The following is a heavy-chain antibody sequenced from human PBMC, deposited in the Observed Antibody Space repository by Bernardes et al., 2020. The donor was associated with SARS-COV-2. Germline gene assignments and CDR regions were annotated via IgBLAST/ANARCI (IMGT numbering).Heavy chain of an antibody. J-gene: IGHJ4*02. CDR1: GFIFSDSA. D-gene: IGHD6-13*01. V-gene: IGHV3-73*01. CDR2: IRSKANSHAT. CDR3: TIRLFPVGTFDY. Sequence: GGSLRLSCAASGFIFSDSAIHWVRQASGKGLEWVGRIRSKANSHATSSAASVQGRFTISRDDSKNTAYLQMNSLKTEDTAVYYCTIRLFPVGTFDYWGQGTLVTVSS.